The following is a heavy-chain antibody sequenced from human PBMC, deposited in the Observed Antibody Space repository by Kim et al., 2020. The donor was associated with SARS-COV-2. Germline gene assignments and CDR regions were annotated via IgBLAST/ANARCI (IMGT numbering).Heavy chain of an antibody. D-gene: IGHD3-10*01. CDR3: ARDHYGSGTIDY. V-gene: IGHV1-2*06. CDR1: GYTFTGYY. CDR2: INPNSGGT. J-gene: IGHJ4*02. Sequence: ASVKVSCKASGYTFTGYYMHWVRQAPGQGLEWMGRINPNSGGTNYAQKFQGRVTMTRDTSISTAYMELSRLRSDDTAVYYCARDHYGSGTIDYWGQGTLVTVSS.